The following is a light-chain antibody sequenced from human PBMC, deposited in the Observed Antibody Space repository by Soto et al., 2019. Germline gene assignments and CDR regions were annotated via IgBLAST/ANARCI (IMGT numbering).Light chain of an antibody. CDR2: DAS. Sequence: DIEMTQSPATLSASVGERVTITCRASQSISSWLAWYQQKPGKAPKLLIYDASSLESGVPSRFSGSGSGTEFTLTISSLQPDDFATYYCQQYNSYSPWTFGQGTK. CDR1: QSISSW. V-gene: IGKV1-5*01. J-gene: IGKJ1*01. CDR3: QQYNSYSPWT.